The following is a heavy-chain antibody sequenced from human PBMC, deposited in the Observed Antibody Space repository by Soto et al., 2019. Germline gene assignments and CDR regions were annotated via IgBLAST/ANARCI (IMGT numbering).Heavy chain of an antibody. CDR3: ARGPSLLSFSSGYYSGIAGVAFDI. CDR2: INPSGGST. Sequence: ASVKVSCKASGYTFTSYYMHWVRQAPGQGLEWMGIINPSGGSTSYAQKFQGRVTMTRDTSTSTVYMELSSLRSEDTAVYYCARGPSLLSFSSGYYSGIAGVAFDIWGQGTMVTVSS. V-gene: IGHV1-46*01. CDR1: GYTFTSYY. J-gene: IGHJ3*02. D-gene: IGHD3-22*01.